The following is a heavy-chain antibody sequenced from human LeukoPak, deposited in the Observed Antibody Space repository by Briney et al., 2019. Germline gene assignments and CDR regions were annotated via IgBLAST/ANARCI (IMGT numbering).Heavy chain of an antibody. J-gene: IGHJ6*02. CDR2: IYYSGTT. CDR3: AREGYGSGSSDHFYYAMDV. V-gene: IGHV4-59*01. Sequence: SETLSLTCTVSGGSISSYLWSWIRQPPGKGLQWIGYIYYSGTTNYNPSLKSRVTMSVDTSQNQFSLKLTSVTAADTAVYYCAREGYGSGSSDHFYYAMDVWGQGTTVTVSS. CDR1: GGSISSYL. D-gene: IGHD3-10*01.